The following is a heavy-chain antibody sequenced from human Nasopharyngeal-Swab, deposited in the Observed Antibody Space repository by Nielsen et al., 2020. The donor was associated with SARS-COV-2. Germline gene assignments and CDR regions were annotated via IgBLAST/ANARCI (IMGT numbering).Heavy chain of an antibody. CDR3: ARSARYYDYVWGSYRQSGMDV. J-gene: IGHJ6*02. Sequence: ASVKVSCKASGYTFTSYYIHWVRQATGQGLEWMGWMNPNSGNTGYAQKFQGRVTMTRNTSISTAYMELSSLRSEDTAVYYCARSARYYDYVWGSYRQSGMDVWGQGTTVTVSS. V-gene: IGHV1-8*02. CDR2: MNPNSGNT. CDR1: GYTFTSYY. D-gene: IGHD3-16*02.